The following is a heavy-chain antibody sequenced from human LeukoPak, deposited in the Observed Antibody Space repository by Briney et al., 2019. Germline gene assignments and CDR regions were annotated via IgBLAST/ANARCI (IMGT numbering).Heavy chain of an antibody. D-gene: IGHD1-26*01. V-gene: IGHV4-38-2*01. CDR1: GYSISSGYY. J-gene: IGHJ3*02. CDR3: ARPGGSYLI. Sequence: PSETLSLTCAVSGYSISSGYYWGWTRQPPGKGLEWIGSIYHSGSTYYNPSLKSRVTISVDTSKNQFSLKLSSVTAADTAVYYCARPGGSYLIWGQGTMVTVSS. CDR2: IYHSGST.